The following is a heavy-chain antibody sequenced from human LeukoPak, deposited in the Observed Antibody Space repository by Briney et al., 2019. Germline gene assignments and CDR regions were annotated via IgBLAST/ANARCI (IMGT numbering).Heavy chain of an antibody. Sequence: GGSLRLSCVASGLTFSSHWMHWVRQAPGKGLVWVSRITNDGSSTTYADSVKGRFTISRDNAKNMLYLQVNSLRAEDTAVYYCAKSYGGLAVAGREGGYFDYWGQGTLVTVSS. D-gene: IGHD6-19*01. J-gene: IGHJ4*02. CDR2: ITNDGSST. V-gene: IGHV3-74*01. CDR3: AKSYGGLAVAGREGGYFDY. CDR1: GLTFSSHW.